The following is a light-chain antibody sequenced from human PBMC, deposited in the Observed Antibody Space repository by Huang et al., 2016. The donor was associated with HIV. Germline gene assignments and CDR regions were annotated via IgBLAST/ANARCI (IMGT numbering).Light chain of an antibody. J-gene: IGKJ2*01. V-gene: IGKV2-28*01. CDR3: MQALQTPYT. Sequence: DIVMTQSPLSLPVTPGEPASISCRSGQSLLHSNGYNYLDWYLQKPGQSPQLLIYLGSTRASGVPDRFSGSGSGTDFTLKISRVEAEDVGVYYCMQALQTPYTFGQGTKLEIK. CDR1: QSLLHSNGYNY. CDR2: LGS.